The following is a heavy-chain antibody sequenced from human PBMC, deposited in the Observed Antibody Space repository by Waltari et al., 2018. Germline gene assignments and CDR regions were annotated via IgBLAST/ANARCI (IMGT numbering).Heavy chain of an antibody. D-gene: IGHD2-15*01. CDR2: ISSSSSYI. J-gene: IGHJ4*02. Sequence: EVQLVESGGGLVKPGGSLRLSCAASGFTFSSSSMNWVRQAPGKGLDWVSSISSSSSYIYYADSVKGRFTISRDNAKNSLYLQMNSLRAEDTAVYYCARDRRVDSGGYDYWGQGTLVTVSS. CDR3: ARDRRVDSGGYDY. CDR1: GFTFSSSS. V-gene: IGHV3-21*01.